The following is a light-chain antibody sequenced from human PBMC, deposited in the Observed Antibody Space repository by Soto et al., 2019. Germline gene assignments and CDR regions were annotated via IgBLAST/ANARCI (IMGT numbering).Light chain of an antibody. CDR1: QGIGFW. CDR2: KAS. J-gene: IGKJ5*01. V-gene: IGKV1-5*03. Sequence: DIQMTQSPSTLSASVGDTVTITCRASQGIGFWLAWYQQRPGKAPKLLIYKASTFQNGVPSRFSGSASGTEFTLTISSLQPDDFATYYCQQYNSYSITFGHGTRLEIK. CDR3: QQYNSYSIT.